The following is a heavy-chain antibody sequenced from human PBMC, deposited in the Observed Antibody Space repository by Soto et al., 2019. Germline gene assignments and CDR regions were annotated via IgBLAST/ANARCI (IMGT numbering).Heavy chain of an antibody. CDR3: ARDRRVGIVVAANDY. J-gene: IGHJ4*02. V-gene: IGHV3-11*01. CDR2: ITSSGGAI. Sequence: QVQLVESGGGLVKPGGSLRLSCAASGFTFRDYYMSWIRQAPGKGLEWVSYITSSGGAIYYADSVKGRFTISRDNAKNSLYLQMNSLRVEDTAVYYCARDRRVGIVVAANDYWGQGTLVTVSS. CDR1: GFTFRDYY. D-gene: IGHD6-19*01.